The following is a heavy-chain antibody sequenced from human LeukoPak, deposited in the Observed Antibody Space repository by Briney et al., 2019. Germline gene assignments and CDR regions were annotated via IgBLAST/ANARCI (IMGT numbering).Heavy chain of an antibody. D-gene: IGHD4-17*01. V-gene: IGHV4-59*11. Sequence: SETLSLTCSVSGDSFSTHYWTWIRQPPGKGLEWIGYISSIGSTNYNPSLKSRVTISVDTSKKQFSLKMTSVTAADTAVYYCARDPTTVTKGFDIWGQGTIVTVSS. CDR1: GDSFSTHY. CDR3: ARDPTTVTKGFDI. CDR2: ISSIGST. J-gene: IGHJ3*02.